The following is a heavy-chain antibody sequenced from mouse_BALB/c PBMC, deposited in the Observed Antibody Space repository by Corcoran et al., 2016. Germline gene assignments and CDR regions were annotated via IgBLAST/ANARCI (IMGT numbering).Heavy chain of an antibody. Sequence: QVTLKESGPGKLQPSQTLSLTCSFSGFSLSTSGLGVSWIRQPSGKGLEWLAHIYWDDDKRYNPSLKSRLTNSKDTSSNQVFRKITSVDTADTATYYCARRDYYGSNHFDYWGQGTTLTVSS. CDR3: ARRDYYGSNHFDY. D-gene: IGHD1-1*01. J-gene: IGHJ2*01. CDR1: GFSLSTSGLG. CDR2: IYWDDDK. V-gene: IGHV8-12*01.